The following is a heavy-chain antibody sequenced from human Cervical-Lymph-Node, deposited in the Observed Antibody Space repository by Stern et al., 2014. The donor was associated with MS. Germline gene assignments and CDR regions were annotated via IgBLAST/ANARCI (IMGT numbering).Heavy chain of an antibody. CDR2: ISHDGTNK. CDR3: ARDPSRFGDNGYLDF. D-gene: IGHD3-10*01. CDR1: GFTFSSFA. Sequence: VQLLESGGGLVQPGKSLRLSCAASGFTFSSFAMHWVRQAPGQGLEWLAVISHDGTNKYYAASVKGRFTISRDKSNNAVYVQISSLRLDDTAVYFCARDPSRFGDNGYLDFWGQGTLVTVSS. J-gene: IGHJ4*02. V-gene: IGHV3-30-3*01.